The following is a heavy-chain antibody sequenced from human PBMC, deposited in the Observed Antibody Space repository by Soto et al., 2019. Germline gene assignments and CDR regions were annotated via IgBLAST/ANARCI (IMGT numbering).Heavy chain of an antibody. CDR1: GFTFDDYA. Sequence: GGSLRLSCAASGFTFDDYAMHWVRQAPGKGLEWVSGISWNSGSIGYADSVKGRFTISRDNAKNSLYLQMNSLRAEDTALYYCAVLTPGYSSGWYRGGFDYWGQGTLVTVSS. CDR2: ISWNSGSI. CDR3: AVLTPGYSSGWYRGGFDY. V-gene: IGHV3-9*01. J-gene: IGHJ4*02. D-gene: IGHD6-19*01.